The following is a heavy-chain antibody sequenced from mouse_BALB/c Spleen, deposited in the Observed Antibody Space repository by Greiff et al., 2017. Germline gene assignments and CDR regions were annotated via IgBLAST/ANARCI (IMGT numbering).Heavy chain of an antibody. CDR1: GYTFTSYW. V-gene: IGHV1-7*01. CDR2: INPSTGYT. Sequence: QVQLQQSGAELAKPGASVKMSCKASGYTFTSYWMHWVKQRPGQGLEWIGYINPSTGYTEYNQKFKDKATLTADKSSSTAYMQLSSLTSEDSAVYYCAKDAMDYWGQGTSVTGSS. CDR3: AKDAMDY. J-gene: IGHJ4*01.